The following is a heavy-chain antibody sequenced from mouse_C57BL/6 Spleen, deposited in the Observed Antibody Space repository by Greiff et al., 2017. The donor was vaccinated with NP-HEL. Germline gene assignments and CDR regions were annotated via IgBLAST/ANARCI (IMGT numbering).Heavy chain of an antibody. CDR1: GYTFTSYW. Sequence: QVQLQQPGTELVKPGASVKLSCKASGYTFTSYWMHWVKQRPGQGLEWIGNINPSNGGTNYNEKFKSKATLTVDKSSSTAYMQLSSLTSEHSAVYYCARVTTVSYYAMDYWGQGTSVTVSS. J-gene: IGHJ4*01. CDR2: INPSNGGT. CDR3: ARVTTVSYYAMDY. D-gene: IGHD1-1*01. V-gene: IGHV1-53*01.